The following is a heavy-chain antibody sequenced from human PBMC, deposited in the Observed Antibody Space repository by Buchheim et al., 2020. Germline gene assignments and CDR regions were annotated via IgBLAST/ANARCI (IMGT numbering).Heavy chain of an antibody. V-gene: IGHV3-7*01. CDR1: GFTFSSYW. J-gene: IGHJ6*02. CDR3: ARGTRDYYGMDV. Sequence: EVQLVESGGGLVRPGGSLRLSCAASGFTFSSYWMTWVRQAPGKGLEWVANIKEDGSEGYYVDSVKGRFTISRDNAMNSLFLQISSLRAEDTAVYYCARGTRDYYGMDVWGQGTT. CDR2: IKEDGSEG.